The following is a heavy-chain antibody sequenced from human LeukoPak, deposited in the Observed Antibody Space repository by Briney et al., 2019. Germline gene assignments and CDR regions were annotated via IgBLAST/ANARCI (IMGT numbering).Heavy chain of an antibody. Sequence: SKTLSLTCTVSGGSISSYYWSWIRQPPGKGLEWIGYIYYSGSTNYNPSLKSRVTISVDTSKNQFSLKLSSVTAADTAVYYCARESGADNWFDPWGQGTLVTVSS. V-gene: IGHV4-59*01. CDR2: IYYSGST. J-gene: IGHJ5*02. CDR3: ARESGADNWFDP. CDR1: GGSISSYY. D-gene: IGHD3-10*01.